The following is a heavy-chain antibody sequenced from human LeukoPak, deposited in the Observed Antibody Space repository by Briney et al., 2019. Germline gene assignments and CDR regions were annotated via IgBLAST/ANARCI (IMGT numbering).Heavy chain of an antibody. D-gene: IGHD6-19*01. CDR2: ISGDGGST. J-gene: IGHJ4*02. CDR3: AKDTDSSGWYGRDY. Sequence: GGSLRLSCAASGFTFDDYAMHWVRQAPGKGLEWVPLISGDGGSTYYADSVKGRFTISRDNSKNSLYLQMNSLRTEDTALYYCAKDTDSSGWYGRDYWGQGTLVTVSS. V-gene: IGHV3-43*02. CDR1: GFTFDDYA.